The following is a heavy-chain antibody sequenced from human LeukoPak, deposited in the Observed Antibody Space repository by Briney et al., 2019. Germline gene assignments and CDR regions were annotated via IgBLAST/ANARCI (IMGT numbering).Heavy chain of an antibody. J-gene: IGHJ4*02. V-gene: IGHV1-2*02. D-gene: IGHD3-16*01. CDR1: GYTFSNYY. Sequence: GASVKVSCKASGYTFSNYYMHWVRQAPGQGLEWMGWINPNIGRTNYAQKFQGRVTMTRDKSINTAYMHLRMMRADETDVYYCVKSTGGRPAQLDYWGQGTLVTVSS. CDR2: INPNIGRT. CDR3: VKSTGGRPAQLDY.